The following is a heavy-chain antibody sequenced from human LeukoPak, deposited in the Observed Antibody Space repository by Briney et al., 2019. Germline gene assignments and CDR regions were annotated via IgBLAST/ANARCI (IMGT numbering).Heavy chain of an antibody. Sequence: GGSLRLSCAASGFTFSSYGMHWVRQAPGKGLEWVAVIWYDGSNKYYADSVKGRFTISRDNSKNTLYLQMNSLRAEDTAVYYCARASGTGTTFYYYYYMDVWGKGTTVTVSS. CDR1: GFTFSSYG. CDR3: ARASGTGTTFYYYYYMDV. J-gene: IGHJ6*03. V-gene: IGHV3-33*01. CDR2: IWYDGSNK. D-gene: IGHD1-7*01.